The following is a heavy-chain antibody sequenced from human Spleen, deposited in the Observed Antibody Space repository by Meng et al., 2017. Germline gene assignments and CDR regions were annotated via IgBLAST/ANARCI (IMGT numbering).Heavy chain of an antibody. CDR1: GFTFSSYT. CDR3: ARDQTYDTSGYLGYYFDF. CDR2: ISGSGDFI. J-gene: IGHJ4*02. V-gene: IGHV3-21*01. Sequence: GESLKISCVASGFTFSSYTMNWVRQAPGKGLDWVSVISGSGDFIYYADSVKGRFTISRDNSENTLFLQMSSLRAEDTAVYYCARDQTYDTSGYLGYYFDFWGQGTLVTVSS. D-gene: IGHD3-22*01.